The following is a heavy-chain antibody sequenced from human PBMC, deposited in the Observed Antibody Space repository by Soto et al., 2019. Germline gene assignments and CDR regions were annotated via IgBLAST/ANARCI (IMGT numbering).Heavy chain of an antibody. CDR2: ISGSGDNT. Sequence: GGSMRLSCAASGFTFSNYVMSWVRQAPGKGLEWVSSISGSGDNTYYADSVKGRFTISRDNSKNTLYLQMNSLRAEDTAVYYCAKDAGTNYYYYMDVWGKGTTVTVSS. CDR3: AKDAGTNYYYYMDV. CDR1: GFTFSNYV. J-gene: IGHJ6*03. V-gene: IGHV3-23*01. D-gene: IGHD1-1*01.